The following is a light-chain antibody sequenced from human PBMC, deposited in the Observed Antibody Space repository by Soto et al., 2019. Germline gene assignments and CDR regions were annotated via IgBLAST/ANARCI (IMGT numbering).Light chain of an antibody. CDR3: CSYAGSTTWV. Sequence: QSALTQPASVSGSPGQSITISCTGTSSDVGSDNLVSWYQQHPGKAPKLMIYECSKRPSGVSTRFSVSKSGNTASLTISGLQAEDEADYYCCSYAGSTTWVFGGGTKLTVL. CDR1: SSDVGSDNL. CDR2: ECS. J-gene: IGLJ3*02. V-gene: IGLV2-23*01.